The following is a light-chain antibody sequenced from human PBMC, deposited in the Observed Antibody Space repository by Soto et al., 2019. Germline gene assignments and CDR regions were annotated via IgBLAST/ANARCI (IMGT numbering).Light chain of an antibody. V-gene: IGKV3-20*01. CDR2: GAS. CDR3: QQYGSSPGT. J-gene: IGKJ1*01. CDR1: QSVSSY. Sequence: EIVMTQSPATLSLSPGERATLSWMASQSVSSYLAWYQQKPGQAPRLLIYGASSRATGIPDRFSGSGSGTDFTLTISRLEPEDVAVYYCQQYGSSPGTLGQGTKVDIK.